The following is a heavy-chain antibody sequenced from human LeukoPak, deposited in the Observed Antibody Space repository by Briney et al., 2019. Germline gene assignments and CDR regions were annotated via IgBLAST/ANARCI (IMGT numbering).Heavy chain of an antibody. Sequence: GGSPRLSCAASRFTFSTYAMHWVRQAPGKGLEWVAVISYDESNKYYADSVKGRFTISRDNSKNTLYLQMNSLRAEDTAMYYCAREGTFGELLPFDFWGQGTLVTVSS. CDR2: ISYDESNK. D-gene: IGHD3-10*01. J-gene: IGHJ4*02. V-gene: IGHV3-30*04. CDR1: RFTFSTYA. CDR3: AREGTFGELLPFDF.